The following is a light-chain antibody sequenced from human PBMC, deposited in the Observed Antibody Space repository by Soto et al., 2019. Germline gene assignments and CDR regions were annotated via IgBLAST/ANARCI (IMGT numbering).Light chain of an antibody. CDR1: SSNIGSNY. J-gene: IGLJ2*01. V-gene: IGLV1-47*01. Sequence: HSVLTQPPSASGTPGQRVTISCSGSSSNIGSNYVYWYQQLPGTAPKLLMYRNNQRPSGVPGRFSGSKSGTSASLVISGLRSEDEADYYCAAWDDSLSGVVFGGGTQLTVL. CDR3: AAWDDSLSGVV. CDR2: RNN.